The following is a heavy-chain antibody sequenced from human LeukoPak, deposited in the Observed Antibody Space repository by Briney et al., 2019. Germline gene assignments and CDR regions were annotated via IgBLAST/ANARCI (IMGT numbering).Heavy chain of an antibody. J-gene: IGHJ4*02. CDR1: GGSISRSTLY. V-gene: IGHV4-39*01. CDR3: ASIAAAGNE. CDR2: IYYAGST. Sequence: PSETLSLTCTVSGGSISRSTLYWGWLRQPPGKGLEWIGSIYYAGSTYYNPSLESRVTMSVDTSKNLFSLRLRSVTAADTAVYYCASIAAAGNEWGQGAQVSVSS. D-gene: IGHD6-13*01.